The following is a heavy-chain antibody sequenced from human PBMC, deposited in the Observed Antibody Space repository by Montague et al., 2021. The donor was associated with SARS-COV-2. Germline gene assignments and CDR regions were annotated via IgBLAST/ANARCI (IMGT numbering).Heavy chain of an antibody. Sequence: SETLSLTCTVSGGSISSDSYYWGWIRQPPGKGLEWIGTIYYSGXTXYXXXXKXRVTISVDASKNQFSLKLGSVTAADTAVYYCARGWFSRIIVVVFRAPFDYWGQGTLVTVSS. CDR3: ARGWFSRIIVVVFRAPFDY. V-gene: IGHV4-39*07. D-gene: IGHD3-22*01. CDR2: IYYSGXT. J-gene: IGHJ4*02. CDR1: GGSISSDSYY.